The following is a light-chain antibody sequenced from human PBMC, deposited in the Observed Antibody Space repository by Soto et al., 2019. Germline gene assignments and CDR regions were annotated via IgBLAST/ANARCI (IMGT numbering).Light chain of an antibody. Sequence: QSVLAQPPSASGSPGQLVTISCTGTSSDVGAYDYVSWYQQHPGKAPKLVISEVTERPSGVPERFSGSKSGNTASLTVSGLQAEDEADYYCASYAGNNNFVLFGGGTKLTVL. J-gene: IGLJ2*01. CDR2: EVT. V-gene: IGLV2-8*01. CDR1: SSDVGAYDY. CDR3: ASYAGNNNFVL.